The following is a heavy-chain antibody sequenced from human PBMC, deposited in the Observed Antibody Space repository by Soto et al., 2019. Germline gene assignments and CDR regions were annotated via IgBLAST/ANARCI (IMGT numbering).Heavy chain of an antibody. J-gene: IGHJ4*02. V-gene: IGHV1-18*01. Sequence: GASVKVSCKASGYXFTSYGISWVRQAPGQGLEWMGWISAYNGNTNYAQKLQGRVTMTTDTSTSTAYMELRSLRSDDTAVYYCAKDFTSVVVAARTRHDYWGQGTLVTVSS. CDR1: GYXFTSYG. CDR2: ISAYNGNT. D-gene: IGHD2-15*01. CDR3: AKDFTSVVVAARTRHDY.